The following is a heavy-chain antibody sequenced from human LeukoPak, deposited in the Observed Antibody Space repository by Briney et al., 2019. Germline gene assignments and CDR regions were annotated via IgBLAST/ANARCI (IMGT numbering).Heavy chain of an antibody. V-gene: IGHV3-33*01. Sequence: GRSLRLSCAASGFTFSSYGMHWVRQAPGKGLEWVAVIWYDGSNKYYADSVKGRFTISTDNSKNTLYLQMNSLRAEDTAVYYCARDPGGYYGMDVWGQGTTVTVSS. J-gene: IGHJ6*02. D-gene: IGHD3-10*01. CDR2: IWYDGSNK. CDR3: ARDPGGYYGMDV. CDR1: GFTFSSYG.